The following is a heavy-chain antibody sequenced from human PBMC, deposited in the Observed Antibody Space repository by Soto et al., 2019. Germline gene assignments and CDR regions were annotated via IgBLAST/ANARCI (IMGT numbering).Heavy chain of an antibody. CDR1: GFTFSSYS. V-gene: IGHV3-21*01. CDR3: AGGGQLDP. J-gene: IGHJ5*02. D-gene: IGHD3-16*01. CDR2: ISSTSTYI. Sequence: VKLVESGGGLVKPGGSLRLSCAASGFTFSSYSMNWVRQAPGKGLEWVSSISSTSTYIFYADSMKGRFTISRDNAKNSLYLQMNSLRVEDTAVYYCAGGGQLDPWGQGTLVTVSS.